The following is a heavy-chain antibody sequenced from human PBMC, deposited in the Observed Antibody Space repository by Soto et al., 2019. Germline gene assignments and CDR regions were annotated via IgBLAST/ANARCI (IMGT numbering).Heavy chain of an antibody. Sequence: PGGSLRLSCSASGFTFSSYAMRWARQAPGKGLEWVSAISGSGGSTYYADSVKGRFTISRDNSKNTLYLQMNSLRAEDTAVYYCANWITMVAASRWGQGTLVTVSS. D-gene: IGHD2-15*01. V-gene: IGHV3-23*01. J-gene: IGHJ4*02. CDR1: GFTFSSYA. CDR3: ANWITMVAASR. CDR2: ISGSGGST.